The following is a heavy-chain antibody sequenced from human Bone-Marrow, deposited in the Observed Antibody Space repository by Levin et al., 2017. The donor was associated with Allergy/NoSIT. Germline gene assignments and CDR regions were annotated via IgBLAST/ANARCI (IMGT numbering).Heavy chain of an antibody. CDR3: VKDPYYDFWSGYYDPDYFDY. CDR1: GFTFSSYA. CDR2: ISSNGGST. Sequence: GESLKISCSASGFTFSSYAMHWVRQAPGKGLEYVSAISSNGGSTYYADSVKGRFTISRDNSKNTLYLQMSSLRAEDTAVYYCVKDPYYDFWSGYYDPDYFDYWGQGTLVTVSS. V-gene: IGHV3-64D*06. J-gene: IGHJ4*02. D-gene: IGHD3-3*01.